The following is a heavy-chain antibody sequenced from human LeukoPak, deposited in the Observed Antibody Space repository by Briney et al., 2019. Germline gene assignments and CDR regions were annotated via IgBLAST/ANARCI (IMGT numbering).Heavy chain of an antibody. CDR3: ASSYYYDSSENAFDI. J-gene: IGHJ3*02. D-gene: IGHD3-22*01. CDR2: IWYDGSNK. CDR1: GFTFRSYG. V-gene: IGHV3-33*01. Sequence: PGRSLRLSCAASGFTFRSYGMHWVRQAPGKGLEWVAVIWYDGSNKYYADSVKGRFTISRDNSKNTLYLRMNSLRAEDTAVYYCASSYYYDSSENAFDIWGQGTMVTVSS.